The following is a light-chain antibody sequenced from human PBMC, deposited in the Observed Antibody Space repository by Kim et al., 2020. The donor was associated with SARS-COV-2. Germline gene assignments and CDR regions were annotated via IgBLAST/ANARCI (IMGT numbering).Light chain of an antibody. CDR2: DAS. Sequence: GDGASPSSRPSRSVSNTYVAWYQQKPGQAPRLLIYDASSKATGIPDRFSGSGSGTDFTLTINRLEPEDFAVYYCQQHVISPWTFGQGTKVDIK. J-gene: IGKJ1*01. V-gene: IGKV3-20*01. CDR1: RSVSNTY. CDR3: QQHVISPWT.